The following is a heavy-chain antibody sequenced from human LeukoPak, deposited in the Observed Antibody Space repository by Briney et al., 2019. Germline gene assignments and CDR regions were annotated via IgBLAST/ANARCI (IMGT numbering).Heavy chain of an antibody. Sequence: PGGSLRLSCAASGFSFSTYGMHWVRQSPGKGLDWVAVTSSDGSNEEYIESVKGRFTVSRDNSKNTLFLQMNSLRPEDTAIYYCARARYPSPFDFWGQGTLVTVSS. D-gene: IGHD3-16*02. CDR3: ARARYPSPFDF. V-gene: IGHV3-30*03. J-gene: IGHJ4*02. CDR1: GFSFSTYG. CDR2: TSSDGSNE.